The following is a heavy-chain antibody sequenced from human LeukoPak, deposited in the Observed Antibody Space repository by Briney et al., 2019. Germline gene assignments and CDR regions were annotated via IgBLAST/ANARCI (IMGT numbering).Heavy chain of an antibody. CDR1: GFTFSSYG. CDR2: ISYDGSNK. CDR3: AGTEVRGRIYYYYGMDV. V-gene: IGHV3-30*03. D-gene: IGHD3-10*01. Sequence: GRSLRFSCAASGFTFSSYGMHWVRQAPGKGLEWVAVISYDGSNKYYADSVKGRFTISRDNSKNTLYLQMNSLRAEDTAVYYCAGTEVRGRIYYYYGMDVWGQGTTVTVSS. J-gene: IGHJ6*02.